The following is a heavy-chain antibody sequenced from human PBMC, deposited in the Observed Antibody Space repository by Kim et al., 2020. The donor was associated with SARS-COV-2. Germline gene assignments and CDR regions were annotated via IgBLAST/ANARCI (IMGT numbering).Heavy chain of an antibody. CDR3: AAHPTASFGVVSENWLDP. CDR2: IYYSGST. Sequence: SETLSLTCTVSGGSISSSSYYWGWIRQPTGKGLEWIGSIYYSGSTYYNPSLKSRVTISVDTYKNQFSRKLSSVTAADTAVYYCAAHPTASFGVVSENWLDPWGQGTLVTVSS. J-gene: IGHJ5*02. V-gene: IGHV4-39*01. CDR1: GGSISSSSYY. D-gene: IGHD3-3*01.